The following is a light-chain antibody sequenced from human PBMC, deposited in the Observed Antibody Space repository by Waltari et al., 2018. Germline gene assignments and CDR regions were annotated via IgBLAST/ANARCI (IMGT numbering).Light chain of an antibody. CDR2: RAS. J-gene: IGKJ4*02. CDR1: QAISTS. CDR3: QQYAATPLT. V-gene: IGKV1-NL1*01. Sequence: DIQITHSPSPLSASVGDRVTLTCRASQAISTSLAWYQQKPGKAPKVLLYRASTLESGVPSRFSGSGTGTDYTLTISSLQPEDFATYYCQQYAATPLTFGGGTKVEIK.